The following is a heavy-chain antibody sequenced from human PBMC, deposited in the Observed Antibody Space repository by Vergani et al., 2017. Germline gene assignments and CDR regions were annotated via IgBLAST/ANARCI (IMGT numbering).Heavy chain of an antibody. Sequence: EVQLVESGGGLVQPGGSLRLSCAASGFTFSSYEMNWVRQAPGKGLEWVSYISSSGSTIYYADSVKGRFTISRDNAKNSLYLQMNSLRAEDTAVYYCARDEGLSGFDYWGQGTLVTVSS. D-gene: IGHD1-26*01. CDR1: GFTFSSYE. CDR2: ISSSGSTI. CDR3: ARDEGLSGFDY. V-gene: IGHV3-48*03. J-gene: IGHJ4*02.